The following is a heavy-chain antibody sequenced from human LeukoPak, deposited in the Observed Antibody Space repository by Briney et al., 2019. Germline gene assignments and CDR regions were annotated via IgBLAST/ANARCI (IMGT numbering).Heavy chain of an antibody. CDR3: ASYDSSGYNWFDP. CDR1: GGSISSYY. D-gene: IGHD3-22*01. J-gene: IGHJ5*02. Sequence: LETLSLTCTVSGGSISSYYWSWIRQPAGKGLEWIGRIYTSGSTNYNPSLKSRVTMSVDTSKNQFSLKLSSVTAADTAVYYCASYDSSGYNWFDPWGQATPATVSS. V-gene: IGHV4-4*07. CDR2: IYTSGST.